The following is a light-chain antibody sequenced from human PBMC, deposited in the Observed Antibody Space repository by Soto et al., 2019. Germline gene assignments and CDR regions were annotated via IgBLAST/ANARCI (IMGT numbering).Light chain of an antibody. V-gene: IGKV1-39*01. CDR2: AAS. Sequence: DIQMTQSPSSLSASVGDRVTITCRASQSISSYLNWYQQKPGKAPKLLIYAASSLQSGVPSRFSGSGSGTDFTLTISSLQPEDFATYYCQQSYSTSQWTFCQGT. CDR1: QSISSY. CDR3: QQSYSTSQWT. J-gene: IGKJ1*01.